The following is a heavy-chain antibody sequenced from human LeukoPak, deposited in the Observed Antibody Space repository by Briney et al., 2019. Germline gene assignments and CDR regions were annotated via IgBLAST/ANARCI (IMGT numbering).Heavy chain of an antibody. CDR3: ASVYYYDSSGYFYGMDV. V-gene: IGHV3-30*03. CDR2: ISYDGSNK. CDR1: GFTFSSYG. D-gene: IGHD3-22*01. Sequence: GRSLRLSCAASGFTFSSYGMHWVRQAPGKGLEWVAVISYDGSNKYYADSVKGRFTISRDNSKNTLYLQMNSLRAEDTAVYYCASVYYYDSSGYFYGMDVWGQGTTVTVSS. J-gene: IGHJ6*02.